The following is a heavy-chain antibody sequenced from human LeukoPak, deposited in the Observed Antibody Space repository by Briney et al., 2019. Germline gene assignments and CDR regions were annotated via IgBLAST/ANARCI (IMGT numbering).Heavy chain of an antibody. CDR3: ARGPDCSSTSCYLDWFGP. CDR1: GYTFTGYY. D-gene: IGHD2-2*01. V-gene: IGHV1-2*02. J-gene: IGHJ5*02. Sequence: ASVKVSCKASGYTFTGYYMHWVRQAPGQGLEWMGWINPNSGGTNYAQKFQGRVTMTRDTSISTAYMELSRLRSDDTAVYYCARGPDCSSTSCYLDWFGPWGQGTLVTVSS. CDR2: INPNSGGT.